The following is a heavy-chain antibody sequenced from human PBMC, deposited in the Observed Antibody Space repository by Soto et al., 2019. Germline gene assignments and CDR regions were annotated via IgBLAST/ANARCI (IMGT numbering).Heavy chain of an antibody. CDR3: ARGDATKIVVTTYYAMDV. J-gene: IGHJ6*02. CDR2: TIPVFGTP. Sequence: QVQLVQSGAEVTKPGSSVKVSCKASGGSLSNYGISWVRQAPGQGLEWTGATIPVFGTPNYAQKFQDRVTITADESTTTVYMEVSSLTSEDTAVYYCARGDATKIVVTTYYAMDVWGQGTTVTVSS. CDR1: GGSLSNYG. V-gene: IGHV1-69*12. D-gene: IGHD3-22*01.